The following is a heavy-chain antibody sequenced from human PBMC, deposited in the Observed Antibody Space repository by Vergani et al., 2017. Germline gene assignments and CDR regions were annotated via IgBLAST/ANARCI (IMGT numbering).Heavy chain of an antibody. CDR3: ARSNSAVTAPSFDY. CDR1: GYRFTYSW. D-gene: IGHD4-11*01. Sequence: EVQLVQSGAEVKKPGESLKISCKGSGYRFTYSWIGWVRQMPGKGLEWMGIIYPGDSDTRYSPSFQGQVTIAADKSISTACLLWSSLKTSDTAMSYCARSNSAVTAPSFDYWGQGTLVTVSS. V-gene: IGHV5-51*01. CDR2: IYPGDSDT. J-gene: IGHJ4*02.